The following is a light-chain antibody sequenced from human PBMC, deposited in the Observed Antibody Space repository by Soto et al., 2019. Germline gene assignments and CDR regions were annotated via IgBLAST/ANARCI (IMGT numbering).Light chain of an antibody. J-gene: IGLJ2*01. CDR3: QSYDSSLDVV. Sequence: QSVLTQPPSVSGAPGQRVTISCTGSSSNIGAGYDVHWYQQLPGTAPKLLIYGNSNRPSGVPDRFSGSKSGTSASLAITGLQAEDGADYYCQSYDSSLDVVFGGGTQLTVL. CDR2: GNS. V-gene: IGLV1-40*01. CDR1: SSNIGAGYD.